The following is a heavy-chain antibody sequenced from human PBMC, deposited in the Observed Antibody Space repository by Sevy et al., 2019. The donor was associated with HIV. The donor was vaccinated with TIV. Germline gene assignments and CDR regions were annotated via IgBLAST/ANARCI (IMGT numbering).Heavy chain of an antibody. CDR1: GYTFTGYY. Sequence: ASVKVSCKASGYTFTGYYMHWVRQAPGQGLEWMGWINPNSGGTNNAQKFQGRVTITRDTSISTAYMELSRLGSDDTAVYYCATPGIAVAGPYYYYYYGMDVCGQGTTVTVS. D-gene: IGHD6-19*01. V-gene: IGHV1-2*02. J-gene: IGHJ6*02. CDR3: ATPGIAVAGPYYYYYYGMDV. CDR2: INPNSGGT.